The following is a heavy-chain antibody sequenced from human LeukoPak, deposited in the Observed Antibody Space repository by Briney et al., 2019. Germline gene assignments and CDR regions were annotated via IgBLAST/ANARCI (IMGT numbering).Heavy chain of an antibody. CDR1: GFTFSSYA. CDR2: ISYEGSNK. D-gene: IGHD2-15*01. Sequence: GRSLRLSCAASGFTFSSYAMHWVRQAPGKGLEWVAVISYEGSNKYYADSVKGRFNISRDNSKNTLYLQMNSLRAEDTAVYYCARRYCSGGSCYSVGHLDYWGQGTLVTVSS. V-gene: IGHV3-30*04. CDR3: ARRYCSGGSCYSVGHLDY. J-gene: IGHJ4*02.